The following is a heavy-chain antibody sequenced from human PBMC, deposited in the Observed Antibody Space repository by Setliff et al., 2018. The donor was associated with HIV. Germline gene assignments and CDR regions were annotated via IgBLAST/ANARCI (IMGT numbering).Heavy chain of an antibody. CDR1: GGSIRSSSYY. CDR3: ASLDGSESPYIYYYYMDV. Sequence: PSETLSLTCNVSGGSIRSSSYYWGWIRQPPGKGLEWIGSINYRGNTYYNPSLKSRAAISVDTSKNQISLKLSSVTAADTAVYYCASLDGSESPYIYYYYMDVWGKGTAVTVSS. J-gene: IGHJ6*03. D-gene: IGHD3-10*01. CDR2: INYRGNT. V-gene: IGHV4-39*01.